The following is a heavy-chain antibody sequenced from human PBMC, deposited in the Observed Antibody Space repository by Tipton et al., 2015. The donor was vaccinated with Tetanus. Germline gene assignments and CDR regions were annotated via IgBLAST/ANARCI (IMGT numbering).Heavy chain of an antibody. V-gene: IGHV4-34*01. CDR1: GGSFSGYY. CDR3: ARTTGFFPYYYYMDV. Sequence: TLSLTCAVYGGSFSGYYWTWIRQPPGKGLEWIGEINHNGSTNYNPSLKSRVTISVDTSKNHFSLKLSSVTAADTAVYYCARTTGFFPYYYYMDVWGKGTTVTVSS. J-gene: IGHJ6*03. D-gene: IGHD3-3*01. CDR2: INHNGST.